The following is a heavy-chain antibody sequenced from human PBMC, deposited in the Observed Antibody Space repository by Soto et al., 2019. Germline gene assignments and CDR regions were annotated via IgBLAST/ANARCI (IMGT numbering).Heavy chain of an antibody. J-gene: IGHJ3*02. Sequence: EVQLLESGGGLVQPGGSLRLSCEASGFIFSTYAMSWVRQGPGKGLEWVSVIGGGAVSTNCADSVKGRCTVSRDNSKNTVYLQLDSLRDDDTAVYYCAKDSTSYNGVYDPFDIWGRGTMVTVSS. CDR1: GFIFSTYA. CDR3: AKDSTSYNGVYDPFDI. CDR2: IGGGAVST. V-gene: IGHV3-23*01. D-gene: IGHD1-1*01.